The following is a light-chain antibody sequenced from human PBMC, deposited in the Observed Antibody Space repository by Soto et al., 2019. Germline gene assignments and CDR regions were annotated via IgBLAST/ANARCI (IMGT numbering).Light chain of an antibody. J-gene: IGKJ5*01. V-gene: IGKV3-11*01. CDR1: QSVSSY. CDR2: DAS. CDR3: QQRSNWPIT. Sequence: EIVLQQSHAPLSLSPGGRAPLSGRASQSVSSYLAWYQQKPGQAPRLLIYDASNRATGIPARFSGSGSGTDFTLTISSLQPEDFAVDYCQQRSNWPITVGQGTRLAIK.